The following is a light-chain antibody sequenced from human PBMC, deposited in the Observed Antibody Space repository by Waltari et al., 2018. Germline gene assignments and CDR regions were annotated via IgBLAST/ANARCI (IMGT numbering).Light chain of an antibody. J-gene: IGKJ2*02. CDR1: QTIVTW. Sequence: DIQLTQSPSTLSASVGDRVNITCRASQTIVTWLAWYQQKPGKAPNLLIYKASSLESGVPSRFSGSGSGTEFTLTVSSLQPDDFATYYCQQYYSGCTFGQGTKLEIK. CDR3: QQYYSGCT. CDR2: KAS. V-gene: IGKV1-5*03.